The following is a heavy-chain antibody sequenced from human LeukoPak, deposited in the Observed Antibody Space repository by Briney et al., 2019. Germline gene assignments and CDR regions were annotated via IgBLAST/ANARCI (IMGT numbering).Heavy chain of an antibody. J-gene: IGHJ4*02. V-gene: IGHV3-53*01. CDR3: AKVRTGHYFDY. CDR1: GFTVSLNY. CDR2: IYGGDTT. D-gene: IGHD3/OR15-3a*01. Sequence: GGSLRLSCAVSGFTVSLNYMSWVRQFPGKGLEWVSVIYGGDTTYYADSVKGRFTISRDNSKNTLYLQMNSLRAEDTAVYYCAKVRTGHYFDYWGQGTLVTVSS.